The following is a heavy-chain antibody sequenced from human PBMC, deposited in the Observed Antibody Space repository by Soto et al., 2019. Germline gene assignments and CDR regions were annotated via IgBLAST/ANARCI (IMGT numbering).Heavy chain of an antibody. D-gene: IGHD2-15*01. CDR3: ASFLVVTANDPNYYYPVMAV. CDR2: IYYSGST. J-gene: IGHJ6*01. V-gene: IGHV4-30-4*08. Sequence: TVSGGTIGDVDCRRILISKPPGKGVEWIGYIYYSGSTDYNPSLKRRVTISVDTSKNRFPLKLSSVTAADTAVYSCASFLVVTANDPNYYYPVMAVRGKGTTDTV. CDR1: GGTIGDVDCR.